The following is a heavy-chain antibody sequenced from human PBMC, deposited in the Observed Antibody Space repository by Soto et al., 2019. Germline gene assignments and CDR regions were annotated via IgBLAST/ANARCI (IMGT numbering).Heavy chain of an antibody. J-gene: IGHJ5*02. CDR1: GYTFTDYD. D-gene: IGHD2-15*01. Sequence: QEQLVQSGAEVKKPGASVKVSCKTSGYTFTDYDINWVRQATGQGLEGIGWMNPNSGETGYAQKLQGRVTMTRSASLSTAYLELSSLRSEDTAVYYCARVAVAARPRWYNWFDPWGQGTLVTVSS. CDR2: MNPNSGET. V-gene: IGHV1-8*01. CDR3: ARVAVAARPRWYNWFDP.